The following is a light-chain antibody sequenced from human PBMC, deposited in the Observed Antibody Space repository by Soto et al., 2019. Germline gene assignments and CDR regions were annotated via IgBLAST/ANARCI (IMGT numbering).Light chain of an antibody. J-gene: IGLJ2*01. CDR3: SSYAGSNNVV. CDR2: EVS. CDR1: SSDVGGYNF. Sequence: QSALTQPPSASWSPGQSVTFSCTGTSSDVGGYNFVSWYQQYPGKAPKLMIYEVSKRPSGVPDRFSGSKSGNTASLTVSGLQAEDEADYYCSSYAGSNNVVFGGGTKLTVL. V-gene: IGLV2-8*01.